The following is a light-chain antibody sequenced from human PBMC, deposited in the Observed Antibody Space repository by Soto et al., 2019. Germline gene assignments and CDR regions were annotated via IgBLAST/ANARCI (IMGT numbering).Light chain of an antibody. CDR1: QDISNY. J-gene: IGKJ2*02. CDR2: DAS. CDR3: QHRCT. Sequence: DLQMTQSPSSLSASIGNRVTITCQASQDISNYLNWYQQKSGKAPKLLIYDASNLETGVPSRFSGSGSRTDFTFTINSLQPEDIETYYCQHRCTFGQGTKLESK. V-gene: IGKV1-33*01.